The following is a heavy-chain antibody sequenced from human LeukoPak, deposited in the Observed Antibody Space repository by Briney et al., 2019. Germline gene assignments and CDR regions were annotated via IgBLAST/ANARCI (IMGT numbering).Heavy chain of an antibody. J-gene: IGHJ4*02. D-gene: IGHD6-19*01. CDR2: ISSSSSYI. V-gene: IGHV3-21*01. Sequence: GGSLRLSCAASGFTFSSYSMNWVRQAPGKGLEWVSSISSSSSYIHYADSVKGRFIISRDNAKNSLYLQMNSLRAEDTAVYYCARVSYTSGWPPFDYWGQGTLVTVSS. CDR3: ARVSYTSGWPPFDY. CDR1: GFTFSSYS.